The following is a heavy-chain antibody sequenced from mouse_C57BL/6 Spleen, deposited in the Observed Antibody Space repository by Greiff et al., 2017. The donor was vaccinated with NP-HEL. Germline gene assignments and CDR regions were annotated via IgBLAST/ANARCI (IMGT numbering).Heavy chain of an antibody. Sequence: ESGPGLVKPSQSLSLTCSVTGYSITSGYYWNWIRQFPGNKLEWMGYISYDGSNNYNPSLKNRISITRDTSKNQFFLKLNSVTTEDTATYYCARVITTVVATRYFDVWGTGTTVTVSS. CDR1: GYSITSGYY. CDR3: ARVITTVVATRYFDV. D-gene: IGHD1-1*01. CDR2: ISYDGSN. V-gene: IGHV3-6*01. J-gene: IGHJ1*03.